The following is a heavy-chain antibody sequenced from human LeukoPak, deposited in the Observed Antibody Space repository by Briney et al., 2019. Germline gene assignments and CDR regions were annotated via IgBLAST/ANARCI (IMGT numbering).Heavy chain of an antibody. J-gene: IGHJ5*02. CDR1: GYTFTGYY. CDR2: INPNSGGT. D-gene: IGHD1-26*01. Sequence: ASVKVSCKASGYTFTGYYMHWVRQAPGQGLEWMGWINPNSGGTKYAQKFQGRVTMTRDTSISTAYMDLSRLRSDDTAMYYCARDFLLVQLIPSSGSWFDPWGQGTLVTVSS. V-gene: IGHV1-2*02. CDR3: ARDFLLVQLIPSSGSWFDP.